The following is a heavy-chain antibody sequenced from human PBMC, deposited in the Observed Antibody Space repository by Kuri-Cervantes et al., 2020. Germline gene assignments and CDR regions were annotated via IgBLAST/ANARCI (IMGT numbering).Heavy chain of an antibody. D-gene: IGHD3-16*02. J-gene: IGHJ4*02. CDR1: GGTFSSYA. V-gene: IGHV1-69*13. Sequence: SVKVSCKASGGTFSSYAISWVRQAPGQGLEWMGGIIAIFGTANYAQKFQGRVTITADESTSTAYMELSSLRSEDTAVYYCEIGFEWELSFAAIDYWGQGTLVTVSS. CDR3: EIGFEWELSFAAIDY. CDR2: IIAIFGTA.